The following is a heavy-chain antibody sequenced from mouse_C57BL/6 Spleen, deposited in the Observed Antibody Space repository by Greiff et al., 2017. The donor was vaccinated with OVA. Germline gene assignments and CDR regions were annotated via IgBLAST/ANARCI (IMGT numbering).Heavy chain of an antibody. D-gene: IGHD2-4*01. CDR1: GYSFTGYY. CDR2: INPSTGGT. V-gene: IGHV1-42*01. CDR3: ARSFYYDYHYYAMDY. J-gene: IGHJ4*01. Sequence: VHVKQSGPELVKPGASVKISCKASGYSFTGYYMNWVKQSPEKSLEWIGEINPSTGGTTYNQKFKAKATLTVDKSSSTAYMQLKSLTSEDSAVYYCARSFYYDYHYYAMDYWGQGTSVTVSS.